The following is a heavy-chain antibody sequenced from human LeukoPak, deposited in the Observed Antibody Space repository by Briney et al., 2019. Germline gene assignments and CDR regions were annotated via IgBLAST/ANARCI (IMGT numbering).Heavy chain of an antibody. D-gene: IGHD2-2*01. J-gene: IGHJ4*02. Sequence: ESGPTLVNPTQTLTLTCTFSGFSLTTTGVGVGWIRQPPGKALEWLALIYWDDDRRYSPSLKSRLTITKDASNNHVVLTLTNMGPVDTATYYCALVVVVPATRLSYYFDFWGQGTLVTVSS. CDR2: IYWDDDR. CDR3: ALVVVVPATRLSYYFDF. CDR1: GFSLTTTGVG. V-gene: IGHV2-5*02.